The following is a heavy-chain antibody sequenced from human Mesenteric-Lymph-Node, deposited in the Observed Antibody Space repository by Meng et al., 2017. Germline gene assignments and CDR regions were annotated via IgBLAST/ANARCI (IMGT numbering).Heavy chain of an antibody. V-gene: IGHV3-23*01. CDR2: ISGSGDNP. Sequence: GGSLRLSCEASGFTFINYAVSWVRQAPGKGLQWVSGISGSGDNPFYADFVKGRFTISRDNAKNSLYLQMNSLRAEDTAVYYCARRPRGLWFGEHDAFDIWGQGTMVTVSS. CDR1: GFTFINYA. D-gene: IGHD3-10*01. J-gene: IGHJ3*02. CDR3: ARRPRGLWFGEHDAFDI.